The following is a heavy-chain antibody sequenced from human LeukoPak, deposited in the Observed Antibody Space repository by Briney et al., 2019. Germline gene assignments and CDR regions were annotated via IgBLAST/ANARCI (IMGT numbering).Heavy chain of an antibody. CDR1: GYTFTSYY. Sequence: ASAKVSCKASGYTFTSYYMHWVRQAPGQGVEWMGIINPSGGSTSYAQKFQGRVTLTRETSTSTVYLELRRLRSEDPALYYCARVGKDIVVVPAALKPPHYYYYYMDVWGKGTTVTLPS. CDR3: ARVGKDIVVVPAALKPPHYYYYYMDV. V-gene: IGHV1-46*01. J-gene: IGHJ6*03. D-gene: IGHD2-2*01. CDR2: INPSGGST.